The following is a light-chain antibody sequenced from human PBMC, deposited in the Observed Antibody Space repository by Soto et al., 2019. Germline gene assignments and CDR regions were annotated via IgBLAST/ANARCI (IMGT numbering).Light chain of an antibody. J-gene: IGLJ3*02. CDR1: SSNIGAGND. CDR2: GNN. V-gene: IGLV1-40*01. CDR3: QSYDTSLSGWV. Sequence: QLVLTQPPSVSGAPGQRVTISCTGSSSNIGAGNDVHWYQQLPRTAPKLLMYGNNNRPSGVPDRFSGSKSGTSASLAITGLRAEDEADYYCQSYDTSLSGWVFGGGTKLTVL.